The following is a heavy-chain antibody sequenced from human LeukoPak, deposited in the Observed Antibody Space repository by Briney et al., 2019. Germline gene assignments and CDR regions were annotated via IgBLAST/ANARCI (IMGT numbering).Heavy chain of an antibody. J-gene: IGHJ5*02. CDR3: ATMQWLEGVDWFDP. CDR2: IRYDESNK. CDR1: GFVFSNYC. D-gene: IGHD6-19*01. V-gene: IGHV3-30*02. Sequence: GGSLRLFCAASGFVFSNYCMHWVRQAPGKGLVWVAFIRYDESNKFYADSVKGRFTISRDNSKNILFLQMNSLRAEDTAVYYCATMQWLEGVDWFDPWGQGTLVTVSS.